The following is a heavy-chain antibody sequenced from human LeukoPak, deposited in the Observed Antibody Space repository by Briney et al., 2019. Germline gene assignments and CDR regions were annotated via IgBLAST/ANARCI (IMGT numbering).Heavy chain of an antibody. D-gene: IGHD3-10*01. CDR2: ISAYNGNT. CDR3: ARVGALGSGSYYTDFDY. CDR1: GYAFTSYG. V-gene: IGHV1-18*04. Sequence: GASVKVSCKASGYAFTSYGISWVRQAPGQGLEWMGWISAYNGNTNYAQKLQGRVTMTTDTSTSTAYMELRSVRSDDTAVYYCARVGALGSGSYYTDFDYWGQGTLVTVSS. J-gene: IGHJ4*02.